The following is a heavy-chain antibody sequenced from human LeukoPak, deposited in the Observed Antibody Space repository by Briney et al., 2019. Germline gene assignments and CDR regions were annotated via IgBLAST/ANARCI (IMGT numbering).Heavy chain of an antibody. J-gene: IGHJ5*02. Sequence: ASVKVSCKASGYTFTSYGISWVRQAPGQGLEWMGWISAYNGNTNYAQKLQGRVTMTTDTSTSTAYMGLRSLRSDDTAVYYCAREVDTAMVSWFDPWGQGTLVTVSS. CDR1: GYTFTSYG. D-gene: IGHD5-18*01. CDR2: ISAYNGNT. V-gene: IGHV1-18*01. CDR3: AREVDTAMVSWFDP.